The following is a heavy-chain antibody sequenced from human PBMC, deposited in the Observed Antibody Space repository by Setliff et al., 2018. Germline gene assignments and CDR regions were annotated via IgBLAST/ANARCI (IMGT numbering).Heavy chain of an antibody. D-gene: IGHD2-8*02. CDR3: ARMSTSGPHYDY. J-gene: IGHJ4*02. CDR1: GGTLSGYA. Sequence: SVKVSCKASGGTLSGYAFSWVRQAPGQGLEWVGGITPIFETAHYAQKFQDRVTITADKSTSTVYMELSSLRSDDTAVYYCARMSTSGPHYDYWGQGTLVTVSS. V-gene: IGHV1-69*06. CDR2: ITPIFETA.